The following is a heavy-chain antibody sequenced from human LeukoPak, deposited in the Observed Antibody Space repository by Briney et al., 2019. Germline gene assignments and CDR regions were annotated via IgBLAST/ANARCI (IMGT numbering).Heavy chain of an antibody. J-gene: IGHJ4*02. CDR3: AKLLTGGYNSGQNDY. D-gene: IGHD5-18*01. CDR2: ISSSGSYI. V-gene: IGHV3-21*01. Sequence: NPGGSLRLSCAASAFTFSSYSMNWVRQAPGKGLEWVSSISSSGSYIYYADSVKGRFTISRDNSKNTLYLQMNSLRAEDTAVYYCAKLLTGGYNSGQNDYWGQGILVTVSS. CDR1: AFTFSSYS.